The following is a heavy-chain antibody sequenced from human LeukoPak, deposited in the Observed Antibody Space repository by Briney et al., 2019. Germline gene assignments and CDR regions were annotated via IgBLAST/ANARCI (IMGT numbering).Heavy chain of an antibody. J-gene: IGHJ4*02. V-gene: IGHV1-2*02. Sequence: ASVKLSCKASGYTFTGYYIRWVRQAPGQGLEWMGWINPNSGGTNYAHKFQGRVTLTRDTSISTAYMELSSLRSDDTAVYYCAREGSAAFYFDYWGQGTLVTVSS. CDR3: AREGSAAFYFDY. CDR2: INPNSGGT. D-gene: IGHD6-25*01. CDR1: GYTFTGYY.